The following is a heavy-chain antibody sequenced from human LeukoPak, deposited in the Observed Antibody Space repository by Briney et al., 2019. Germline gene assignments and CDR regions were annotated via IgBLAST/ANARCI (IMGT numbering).Heavy chain of an antibody. CDR1: GGSISSYY. CDR2: IYFSGAT. D-gene: IGHD3-16*02. J-gene: IGHJ6*03. V-gene: IGHV4-59*01. Sequence: SETLSLTCTVSGGSISSYYWSWIRQSPEKGLEWIGYIYFSGATNYNPSLKSRVTISVDTSKNQFSLKLSSVTAADTAVYYCARHIGGGIEDMDVWGKGTKVIVSS. CDR3: ARHIGGGIEDMDV.